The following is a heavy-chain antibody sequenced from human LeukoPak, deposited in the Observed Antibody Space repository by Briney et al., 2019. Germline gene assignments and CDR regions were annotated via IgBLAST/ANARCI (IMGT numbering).Heavy chain of an antibody. Sequence: SETLSLTCNVSGGSISSYYWSWIRQHPGKGLEWIGYIYYSGSTYYNPSLKSRVTISVDTSKNQFSLKLSSVTAADTAVYYCARKYGDKWWFDPWGQGTLVTVSS. V-gene: IGHV4-59*06. CDR1: GGSISSYY. J-gene: IGHJ5*02. CDR2: IYYSGST. D-gene: IGHD4-17*01. CDR3: ARKYGDKWWFDP.